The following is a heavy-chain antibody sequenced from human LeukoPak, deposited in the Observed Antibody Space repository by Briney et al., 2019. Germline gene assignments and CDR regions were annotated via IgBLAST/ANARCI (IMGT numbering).Heavy chain of an antibody. CDR2: ISSSSSHI. J-gene: IGHJ6*03. D-gene: IGHD6-19*01. V-gene: IGHV3-21*06. CDR1: GFAFSRYS. Sequence: GGSLRLSCAGSGFAFSRYSMNWFRQAPGKGLERVSSISSSSSHIFYADSVKGRFTISRDNAKNSLYLQMNSLRAGDMAVYYCARDAQWLVPEGYYYYMDVWGKGITVTVAS. CDR3: ARDAQWLVPEGYYYYMDV.